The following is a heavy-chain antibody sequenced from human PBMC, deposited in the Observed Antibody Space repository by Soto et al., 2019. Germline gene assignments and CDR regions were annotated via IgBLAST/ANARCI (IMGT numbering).Heavy chain of an antibody. CDR2: ISAYNGNT. CDR3: ARHITGTTWEYYFDY. V-gene: IGHV1-18*01. J-gene: IGHJ4*02. Sequence: ASVKVSCKASGYTFTSYGISWVRQAPGQGLEWMGWISAYNGNTNYAQKLQGRVTMTTDTSTSTAYMELGSLRSDDTAVYYCARHITGTTWEYYFDYWGQGTLVTV. CDR1: GYTFTSYG. D-gene: IGHD1-20*01.